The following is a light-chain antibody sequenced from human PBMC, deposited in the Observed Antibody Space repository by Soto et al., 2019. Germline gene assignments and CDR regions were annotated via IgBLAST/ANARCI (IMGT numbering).Light chain of an antibody. V-gene: IGKV1-5*01. CDR1: QSISSW. CDR3: QQYDILPIT. Sequence: DIQMTQSPSTLSASVGDRVTITCRASQSISSWLAWYQQKPGKAPKLLIYDASSLEIGVPSRFSGSGSGTHFTFTISSLQTEDIGTYYCQQYDILPITFGRGTRLEIK. J-gene: IGKJ5*01. CDR2: DAS.